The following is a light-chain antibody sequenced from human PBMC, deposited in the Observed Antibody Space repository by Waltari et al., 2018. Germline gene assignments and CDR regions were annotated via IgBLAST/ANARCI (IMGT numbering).Light chain of an antibody. CDR1: SSYVGRYAY. V-gene: IGLV2-14*03. Sequence: QSALTQPASVSGSSGQSITISCTGSSSYVGRYAYVSWYQQLPGKAPKLIIFDVRVRPSGVSNRFSGSKSGNTASLTISGLQAEDEADYYCASYTYSSNVVFGGGTKVTV. J-gene: IGLJ2*01. CDR3: ASYTYSSNVV. CDR2: DVR.